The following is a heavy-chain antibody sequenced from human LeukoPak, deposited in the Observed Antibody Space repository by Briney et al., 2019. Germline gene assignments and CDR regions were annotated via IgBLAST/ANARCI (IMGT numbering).Heavy chain of an antibody. D-gene: IGHD2-15*01. V-gene: IGHV3-23*01. CDR1: GFTFGDYA. Sequence: AGGSLRLSCTASGFTFGDYAMSWVRQAPGKGLEWVSAISGSGGSTYYADSVKGRFTISRDNSKNTLYLQMNSLRAEDTAVYYCAKGVLGYCSGGSCYFDDAFDIWGQGTMVTVSS. J-gene: IGHJ3*02. CDR3: AKGVLGYCSGGSCYFDDAFDI. CDR2: ISGSGGST.